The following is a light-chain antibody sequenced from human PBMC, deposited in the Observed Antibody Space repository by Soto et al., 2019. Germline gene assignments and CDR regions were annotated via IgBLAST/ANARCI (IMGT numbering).Light chain of an antibody. V-gene: IGLV6-57*02. CDR3: QSYDGSNPDVV. CDR1: SGSIATNY. CDR2: EDT. J-gene: IGLJ2*01. Sequence: NFMLTQPHSVSESPGKTVTIYCTGSSGSIATNYVQWYQQRPGSAPTTVIYEDTQRPSGVPERFSGSIDSSSNSASLTISGLKTEDEADYYCQSYDGSNPDVVFGGGTQLTVL.